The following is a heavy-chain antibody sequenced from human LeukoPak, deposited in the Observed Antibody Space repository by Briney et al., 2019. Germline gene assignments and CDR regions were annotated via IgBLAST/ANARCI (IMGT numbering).Heavy chain of an antibody. D-gene: IGHD6-13*01. CDR3: ARSSSWYDY. V-gene: IGHV1-8*01. Sequence: KFQGRVTMTRNTSISTAYMELSSLRSEDTAVYYCARSSSWYDYWGQGTLVTVSS. J-gene: IGHJ4*02.